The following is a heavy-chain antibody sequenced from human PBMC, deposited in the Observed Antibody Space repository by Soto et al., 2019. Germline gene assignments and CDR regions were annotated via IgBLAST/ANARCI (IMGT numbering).Heavy chain of an antibody. CDR3: ARGLHSLFDY. D-gene: IGHD2-21*01. J-gene: IGHJ4*02. V-gene: IGHV3-33*08. Sequence: PGGSLRLSCAASGFTFSSYGMHWVRQAPGKGLEWAAVIWYDGNNKYYADSMKGRFTISRDNSNNTLYVQMTRLRAEDTAVYYCARGLHSLFDYWGQGTLVTVSS. CDR2: IWYDGNNK. CDR1: GFTFSSYG.